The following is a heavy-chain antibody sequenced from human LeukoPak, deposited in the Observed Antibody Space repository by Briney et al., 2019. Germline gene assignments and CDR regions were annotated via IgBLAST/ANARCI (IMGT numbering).Heavy chain of an antibody. CDR3: ARQAVAGTDADY. CDR1: GFIFSSYW. Sequence: PGGSLRLSCEASGFIFSSYWMSWVRQAPGKGLEWVSSISSSSSYIYYADSVKGRFTISRDNAKNSLYLQMNSLRAEDTAVYYCARQAVAGTDADYWGQGTLVTVSS. J-gene: IGHJ4*02. CDR2: ISSSSSYI. V-gene: IGHV3-21*01. D-gene: IGHD6-19*01.